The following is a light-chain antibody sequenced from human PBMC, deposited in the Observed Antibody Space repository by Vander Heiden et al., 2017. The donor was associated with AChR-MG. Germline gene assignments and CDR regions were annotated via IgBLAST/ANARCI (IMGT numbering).Light chain of an antibody. CDR3: KFYDSSRSVPLWV. J-gene: IGLJ3*02. V-gene: IGLV1-40*01. Sequence: QSVLTQPPSVSVATGQRVTISCPGSSSNRGACYEEIWYQQLRGTAPKLLHDGNSNRPAAVPDPFAGSKSGTSASLAITGLQAEDEADEYCKFYDSSRSVPLWVFGGGNKL. CDR1: SSNRGACYE. CDR2: GNS.